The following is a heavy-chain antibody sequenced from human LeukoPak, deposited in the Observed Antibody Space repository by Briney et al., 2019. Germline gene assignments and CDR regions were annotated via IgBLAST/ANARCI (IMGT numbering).Heavy chain of an antibody. CDR1: GGSISSSSYY. J-gene: IGHJ3*02. D-gene: IGHD6-19*01. CDR3: ARDIRQWLARDAFDI. CDR2: IYYSGST. V-gene: IGHV4-39*07. Sequence: SETLSLTCTVSGGSISSSSYYWGWIRQPPGKGLEWVGSIYYSGSTYYNPSLKSRVTISVDTSKNQFSLKLSSVTAADTAVYYCARDIRQWLARDAFDIWGQGTMVTVSS.